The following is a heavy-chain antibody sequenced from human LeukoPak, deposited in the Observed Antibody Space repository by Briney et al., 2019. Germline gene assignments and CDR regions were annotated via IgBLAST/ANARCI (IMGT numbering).Heavy chain of an antibody. J-gene: IGHJ3*02. V-gene: IGHV3-21*01. D-gene: IGHD4-17*01. CDR3: ARDRIIYGDYGDAFDI. CDR1: GYTFYTYS. CDR2: ISSSSTSI. Sequence: NPSGTLRLSCAASGYTFYTYSMNWVRQAPAKGLGRVSSISSSSTSISYADSVKGRFTISRNNAKNSLYLQMNRLRAEDTAVYYCARDRIIYGDYGDAFDIWGQGTMVTVSS.